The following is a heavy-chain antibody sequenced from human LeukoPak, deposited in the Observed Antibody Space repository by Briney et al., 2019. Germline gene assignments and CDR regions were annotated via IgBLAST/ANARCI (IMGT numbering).Heavy chain of an antibody. Sequence: ASVKVSCKASGGTFSSYAISWVRQAPGQGLEWMGWINPNSGGTNYAQKFQGWVTMTRDTSISTAYMELSRLRSDDTAVYYCARDPDGYYYGMDVWGQGTTVTVSS. CDR3: ARDPDGYYYGMDV. CDR2: INPNSGGT. V-gene: IGHV1-2*04. D-gene: IGHD1-14*01. CDR1: GGTFSSYA. J-gene: IGHJ6*02.